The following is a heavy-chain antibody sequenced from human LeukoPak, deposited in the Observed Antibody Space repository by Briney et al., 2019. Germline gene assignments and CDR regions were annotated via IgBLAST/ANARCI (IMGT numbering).Heavy chain of an antibody. CDR2: ISKDGSDK. V-gene: IGHV3-30-3*01. J-gene: IGHJ4*02. Sequence: GGSLRLSCAASGFTFSDYAMHWVRQAPGKGLEWVAVISKDGSDKYYPGSVRGRFTISRDNSKNTIYLQMDSLRAEDTAIYYCARDYWWNYDYWGQGTLVTVSP. D-gene: IGHD1-7*01. CDR1: GFTFSDYA. CDR3: ARDYWWNYDY.